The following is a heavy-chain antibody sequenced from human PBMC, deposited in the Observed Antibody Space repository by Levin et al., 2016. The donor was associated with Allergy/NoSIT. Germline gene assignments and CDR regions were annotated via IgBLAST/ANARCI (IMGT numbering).Heavy chain of an antibody. CDR2: ISAYNGNT. J-gene: IGHJ3*02. Sequence: WVRQAPGQGLEWMGWISAYNGNTNYAQKLQGRVTMTTDTSTSTAYMELRSLRSDDTAVYYCASGTGTTLFDIWGQGTMVTVSS. V-gene: IGHV1-18*01. CDR3: ASGTGTTLFDI. D-gene: IGHD1-1*01.